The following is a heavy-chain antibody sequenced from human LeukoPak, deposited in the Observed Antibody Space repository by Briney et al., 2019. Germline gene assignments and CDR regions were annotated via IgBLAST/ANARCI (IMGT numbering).Heavy chain of an antibody. CDR2: ISAYNGNT. J-gene: IGHJ4*02. D-gene: IGHD5-24*01. Sequence: ASVKVSCKASGYTFTTYGITWVRQAPGQGLEWMGWISAYNGNTNYAQKLQGRVTMTTDTSTSTAYMELRSLRSDDTAVYFCARALVDGYKELGYWGQGTLVTVSS. CDR1: GYTFTTYG. V-gene: IGHV1-18*01. CDR3: ARALVDGYKELGY.